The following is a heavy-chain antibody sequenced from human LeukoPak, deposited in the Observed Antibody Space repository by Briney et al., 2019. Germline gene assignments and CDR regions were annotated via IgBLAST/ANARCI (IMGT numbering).Heavy chain of an antibody. D-gene: IGHD6-19*01. V-gene: IGHV3-23*01. Sequence: PGGSQRVSCTASGFTFSSFAMSWVRQAPGKGLEWVSTITGGSGAKYYADSVKGRFTISRDNSKDTLYLQMHSLRAEDTAVYFCAKDTPLTTYTSGWSSNSFDYWGQGTLVAVSS. CDR2: ITGGSGAK. CDR1: GFTFSSFA. CDR3: AKDTPLTTYTSGWSSNSFDY. J-gene: IGHJ4*02.